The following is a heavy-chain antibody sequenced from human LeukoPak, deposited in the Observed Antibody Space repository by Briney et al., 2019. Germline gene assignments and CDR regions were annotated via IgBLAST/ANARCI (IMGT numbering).Heavy chain of an antibody. CDR2: ITNTDTFR. D-gene: IGHD2-8*02. CDR1: GFSFNTFS. J-gene: IGHJ4*02. V-gene: IGHV3-21*01. Sequence: GGSLRLYCAASGFSFNTFSMNWVRQAPGKGLEWVSSITNTDTFRYYADSVKGRFTISRDNAKNALFLQMDSLRADDTAVYYCARGGWWGDFDYWGQGTLITVSS. CDR3: ARGGWWGDFDY.